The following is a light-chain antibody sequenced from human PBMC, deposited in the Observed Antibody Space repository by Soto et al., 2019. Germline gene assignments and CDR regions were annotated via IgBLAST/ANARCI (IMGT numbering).Light chain of an antibody. V-gene: IGKV1-27*01. CDR3: QQSSSSPIT. CDR2: AAS. CDR1: QGYRSD. J-gene: IGKJ5*01. Sequence: IQVTQSPSSLSASVGDRVTITCRATQGYRSDLGWYQQKPGKVPKLLIYAASTLQSGVPSRFSGSGSGTDFTLTISRLQPEDFATYYCQQSSSSPITFGQGTRLEIK.